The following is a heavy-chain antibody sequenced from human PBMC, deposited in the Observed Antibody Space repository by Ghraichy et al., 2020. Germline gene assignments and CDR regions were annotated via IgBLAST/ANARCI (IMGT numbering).Heavy chain of an antibody. CDR2: ISSSSSYI. V-gene: IGHV3-21*01. CDR3: ASSIAVAGFDY. J-gene: IGHJ4*02. CDR1: GFTFSSYS. Sequence: GESLNISCAASGFTFSSYSMNWVRQAPGKGLEWVSSISSSSSYIYYADSVKGRFTISRDNAKNSLYLQMNSLRAEDTAVYYCASSIAVAGFDYWGQGTLVTVSS. D-gene: IGHD6-19*01.